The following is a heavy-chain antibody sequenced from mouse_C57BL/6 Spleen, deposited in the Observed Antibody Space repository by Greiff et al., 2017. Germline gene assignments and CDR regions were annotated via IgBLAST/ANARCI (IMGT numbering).Heavy chain of an antibody. V-gene: IGHV1-15*01. CDR2: IDPETGGT. J-gene: IGHJ4*01. D-gene: IGHD1-1*01. CDR3: YYYDSRSYATDY. Sequence: VQLVESGAELVRPGASVTMSCKASGYTFTDYEMHWVKQTPVHGLEWIGAIDPETGGTAYNQKFKGKAILTADKSSSTAYMELRSLTSEDSAVYYCYYYDSRSYATDYWGQGTSVTVSS. CDR1: GYTFTDYE.